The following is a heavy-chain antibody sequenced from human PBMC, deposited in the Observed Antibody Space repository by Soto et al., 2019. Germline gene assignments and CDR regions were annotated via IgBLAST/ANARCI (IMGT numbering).Heavy chain of an antibody. V-gene: IGHV1-8*02. D-gene: IGHD3-9*01. CDR1: GFAFTGYY. Sequence: ASVKVSCKASGFAFTGYYIHWVRQAPGQGPEWMGWINVNSGNTGYAQKFQGRVTMTRNTSISTAYMELSSLRSEDTAVHYCARALNPANLRYLDWLLLPFRYYYVMDVWAQGPRVTASS. J-gene: IGHJ6*02. CDR3: ARALNPANLRYLDWLLLPFRYYYVMDV. CDR2: INVNSGNT.